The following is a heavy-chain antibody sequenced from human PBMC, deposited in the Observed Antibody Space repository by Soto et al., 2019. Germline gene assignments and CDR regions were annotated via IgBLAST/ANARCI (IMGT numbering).Heavy chain of an antibody. CDR2: ISAYNGNT. D-gene: IGHD3-10*01. J-gene: IGHJ6*02. V-gene: IGHV1-18*01. CDR3: AREWPQQLLGFGELLFLLSAGRTDGMDV. Sequence: QVQLVQSGAEVKKPWASVKVSCKASGYTFTSYGISWVRQAPGQGLEWMGWISAYNGNTNYAQKLQGRVTMTTDTPKSTAYMGRRSLRSDATAVYYCAREWPQQLLGFGELLFLLSAGRTDGMDVWGQGTTVTVSS. CDR1: GYTFTSYG.